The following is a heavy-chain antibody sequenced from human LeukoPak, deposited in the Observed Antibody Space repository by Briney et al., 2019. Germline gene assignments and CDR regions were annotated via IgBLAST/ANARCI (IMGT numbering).Heavy chain of an antibody. CDR1: GFTFSSYA. Sequence: GGSLRLSCAASGFTFSSYAMSWVRQAPGKGLEWVSAVTAGADKTWSADSVRGRFTISRDNSKNTLYLQMNNLRPEDTAVYYCAKDRRFPDDVLDVWGQGHWSPSLQ. D-gene: IGHD2-21*01. CDR3: AKDRRFPDDVLDV. J-gene: IGHJ3*01. CDR2: VTAGADKT. V-gene: IGHV3-23*01.